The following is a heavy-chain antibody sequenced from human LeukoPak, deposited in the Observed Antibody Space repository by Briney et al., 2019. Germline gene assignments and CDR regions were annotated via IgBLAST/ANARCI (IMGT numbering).Heavy chain of an antibody. CDR1: GFTFSSYS. D-gene: IGHD5-18*01. V-gene: IGHV3-21*01. Sequence: GGSLRLSCAASGFTFSSYSMNWVRQAPGKGLEWVSSISSSSSYIYYADSVKGRFTISRDNAKNSLYLQMNSLRAEDTAVYYCASLDTAMAHAGLYYMDVWGKGTTVTVSS. J-gene: IGHJ6*03. CDR2: ISSSSSYI. CDR3: ASLDTAMAHAGLYYMDV.